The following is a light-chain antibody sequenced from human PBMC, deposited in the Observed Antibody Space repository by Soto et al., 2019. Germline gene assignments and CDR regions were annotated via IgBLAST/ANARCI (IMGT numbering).Light chain of an antibody. Sequence: EIVLTQSPGTLSLSPGESATLSCTASQSVSSSNLAWYQQKPGQAPRLLIYGASSKATDIPDRFSGSGSGADFTLTISRLEPEDFGVYYCQQHGTSPITFGQGTRLEIK. CDR1: QSVSSSN. V-gene: IGKV3-20*01. CDR2: GAS. CDR3: QQHGTSPIT. J-gene: IGKJ5*01.